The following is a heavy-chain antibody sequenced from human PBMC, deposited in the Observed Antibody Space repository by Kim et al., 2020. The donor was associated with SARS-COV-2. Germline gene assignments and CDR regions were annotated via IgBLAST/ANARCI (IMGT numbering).Heavy chain of an antibody. CDR3: ASVNIAVVPSTQFDY. CDR1: GGSISSNNYY. Sequence: SETLSLTCTVSGGSISSNNYYWGWIRQPPGKGLEWLGSINYRGTTSYYASLTSRMTSSVDTSKNQSSLKVISVTAADTAVYYCASVNIAVVPSTQFDYWGQRTLVTVSS. J-gene: IGHJ4*02. V-gene: IGHV4-39*01. D-gene: IGHD2-2*01. CDR2: INYRGTT.